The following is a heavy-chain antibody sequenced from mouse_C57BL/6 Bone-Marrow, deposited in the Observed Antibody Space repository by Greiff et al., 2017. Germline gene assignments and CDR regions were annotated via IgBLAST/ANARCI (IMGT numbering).Heavy chain of an antibody. Sequence: QVQLQESGPELVKPGASVKISCKASGYAFSSSWMNWVKQRPGKGLEWIGRIYPGDGDTNYNGKFKGKATLTADKSSSPAYMQLSSLTSEDSAVXFCARGGYDACFAYWGQGTLVTVSA. V-gene: IGHV1-82*01. CDR2: IYPGDGDT. J-gene: IGHJ3*01. CDR3: ARGGYDACFAY. CDR1: GYAFSSSW. D-gene: IGHD2-2*01.